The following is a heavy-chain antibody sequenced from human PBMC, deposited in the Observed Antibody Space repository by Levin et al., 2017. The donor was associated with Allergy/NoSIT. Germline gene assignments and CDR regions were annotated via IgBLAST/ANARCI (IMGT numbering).Heavy chain of an antibody. CDR1: GFTFSNAW. CDR3: TTGLPRYYIWGSFDY. J-gene: IGHJ4*02. V-gene: IGHV3-15*01. Sequence: RGESLKISCAASGFTFSNAWMSWVRQAPGKGLEWVGRIKSKTDGGTTDYAAPVKGRFTISRDDSKNTLYLQMNSLKTEDTAVYYCTTGLPRYYIWGSFDYWGQGTLVTVSS. CDR2: IKSKTDGGTT. D-gene: IGHD3-16*01.